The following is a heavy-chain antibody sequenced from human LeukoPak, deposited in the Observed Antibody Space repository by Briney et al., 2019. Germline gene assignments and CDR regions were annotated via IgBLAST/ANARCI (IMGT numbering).Heavy chain of an antibody. CDR2: INHSGST. Sequence: SETLSLTCAVYGGSFSGYYWSWIRQPPGKGLEWIGEINHSGSTNYNPSLKSRVTISVDTSKNQFSLKLSSVTAADTAVYYCARVLRSPAAISRVVYYGVDVWGKGTTVTVSS. J-gene: IGHJ6*04. CDR1: GGSFSGYY. D-gene: IGHD2-2*01. CDR3: ARVLRSPAAISRVVYYGVDV. V-gene: IGHV4-34*01.